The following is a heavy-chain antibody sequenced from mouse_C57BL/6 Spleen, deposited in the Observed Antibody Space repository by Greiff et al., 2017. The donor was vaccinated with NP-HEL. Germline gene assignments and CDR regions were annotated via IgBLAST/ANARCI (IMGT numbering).Heavy chain of an antibody. D-gene: IGHD2-5*01. CDR1: GYTFTSYW. Sequence: QVQLQQPGAELVKPGASVKLSCKASGYTFTSYWMHWVKQRPGRGLEWIGRIDPNSGGTKYNEKFKSKATLTVDKPSSTAYIQLSSLTSEDSAVYYCARSDNYSNHAMDYWGQGTSVTVSS. V-gene: IGHV1-72*01. J-gene: IGHJ4*01. CDR3: ARSDNYSNHAMDY. CDR2: IDPNSGGT.